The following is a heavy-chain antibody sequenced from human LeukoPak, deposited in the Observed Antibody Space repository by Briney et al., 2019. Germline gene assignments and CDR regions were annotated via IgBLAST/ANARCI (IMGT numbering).Heavy chain of an antibody. CDR1: GGSISSYY. CDR3: ARGESGGFGLFDY. J-gene: IGHJ4*02. Sequence: TSETLSLTCTVSGGSISSYYWSWIRQPPGKGLEWIGYIYYSGSTNYNPSLKSRVTISVDTSKNQFSLKLSSVTAADTAVYYCARGESGGFGLFDYWGQGTLVTVSS. V-gene: IGHV4-59*01. D-gene: IGHD3-10*01. CDR2: IYYSGST.